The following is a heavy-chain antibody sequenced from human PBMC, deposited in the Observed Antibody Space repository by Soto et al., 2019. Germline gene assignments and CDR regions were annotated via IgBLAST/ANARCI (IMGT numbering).Heavy chain of an antibody. CDR2: IYGGGTT. Sequence: EVTLVESGGGLIQPGGSLRLSCAASGFTVSSKYMTWVRQAPGKGLEWVSVIYGGGTTYYADSVKGRFTISRDNSKNTLYLQMNSLRAEDTAVYYCVQTTGWPGFDFWGQGPLVTVSS. D-gene: IGHD6-19*01. CDR1: GFTVSSKY. V-gene: IGHV3-53*01. J-gene: IGHJ4*02. CDR3: VQTTGWPGFDF.